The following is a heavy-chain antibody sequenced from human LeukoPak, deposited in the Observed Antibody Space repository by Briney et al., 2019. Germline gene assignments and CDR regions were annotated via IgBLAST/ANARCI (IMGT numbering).Heavy chain of an antibody. J-gene: IGHJ4*02. CDR3: ARGTGTTAYFDY. D-gene: IGHD1-1*01. CDR2: ISSSSSYT. CDR1: GFTFRSYD. Sequence: GGSLRLSCAASGFTFRSYDLHWVRQAPGKGLEWVSYISSSSSYTKYADSVKGRFTISRDNAKNSLYLQVNSLRAEDTAVYYCARGTGTTAYFDYWGQGTLVTVSS. V-gene: IGHV3-21*05.